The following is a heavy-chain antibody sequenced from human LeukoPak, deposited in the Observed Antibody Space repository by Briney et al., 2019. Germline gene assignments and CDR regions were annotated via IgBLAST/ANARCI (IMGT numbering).Heavy chain of an antibody. J-gene: IGHJ2*01. CDR3: ARDGVDAGLYFDV. D-gene: IGHD3-10*01. Sequence: GGSLRLSCAASGFTFDDYTMHWVRQAPGKGLEWVSLISWDGGSTYYADSVKGRFTISRDNTKNSLFLQLNSLRTEDTAVYYCARDGVDAGLYFDVWGRGTLVTVSS. CDR1: GFTFDDYT. V-gene: IGHV3-43*01. CDR2: ISWDGGST.